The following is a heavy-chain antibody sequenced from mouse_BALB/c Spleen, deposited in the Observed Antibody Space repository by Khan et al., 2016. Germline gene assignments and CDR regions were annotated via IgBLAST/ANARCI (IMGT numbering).Heavy chain of an antibody. D-gene: IGHD1-1*01. Sequence: VQLKESGAELVKPGASVKLSCTASGFNIKDTFMHWVKQRPEQGLEWIGRIDPANGNTRYDPKFQGKATITADTSSNTAYLQPSSLTSEDTAVYYCARRGPIYYYGSTYGYWGLGTTLTVSS. CDR3: ARRGPIYYYGSTYGY. J-gene: IGHJ2*01. CDR1: GFNIKDTF. V-gene: IGHV14-3*02. CDR2: IDPANGNT.